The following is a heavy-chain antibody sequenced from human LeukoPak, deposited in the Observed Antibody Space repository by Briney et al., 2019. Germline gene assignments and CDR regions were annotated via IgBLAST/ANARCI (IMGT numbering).Heavy chain of an antibody. Sequence: SETLSLTCTVSGDSTSSSTYYWSWIRQPPGKGLEWIGYIYYSGSTNYNPSLKSRVTISVDTSKNQFSLKLSSVTAADTAVYYCARETTAGLGWFDPWGQGTLVTVSS. CDR3: ARETTAGLGWFDP. J-gene: IGHJ5*02. CDR1: GDSTSSSTYY. V-gene: IGHV4-61*01. CDR2: IYYSGST. D-gene: IGHD1/OR15-1a*01.